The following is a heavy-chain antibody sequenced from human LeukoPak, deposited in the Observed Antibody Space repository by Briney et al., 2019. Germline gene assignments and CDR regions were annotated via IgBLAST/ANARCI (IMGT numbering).Heavy chain of an antibody. D-gene: IGHD1-26*01. V-gene: IGHV3-53*01. Sequence: GGSLRLSCAASGLTVSSNYMSWVRQAPGKGPEWVSVIYTGGGTYYAESVKGRFAISRDNSKNTLYLQMNSLRAEDTAVYYCASVGRDSGSPRRAFDIWGPGTMVTVSS. CDR1: GLTVSSNY. CDR3: ASVGRDSGSPRRAFDI. J-gene: IGHJ3*02. CDR2: IYTGGGT.